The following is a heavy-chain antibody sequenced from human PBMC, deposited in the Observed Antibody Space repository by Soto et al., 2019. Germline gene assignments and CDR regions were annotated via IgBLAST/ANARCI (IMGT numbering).Heavy chain of an antibody. CDR3: ARDQTKWLSDASDF. CDR2: ISPSNGNT. Sequence: QVHLVQSGGEVKKPGASVKVSCKASGYTFVNHCISWVRQAPGQGLEWLGWISPSNGNTNYAQKFQGSVTMTTDTSTSTAYMELRSLRSDDTAVYYCARDQTKWLSDASDFWGQGTMVTVSS. CDR1: GYTFVNHC. D-gene: IGHD5-12*01. V-gene: IGHV1-18*01. J-gene: IGHJ3*01.